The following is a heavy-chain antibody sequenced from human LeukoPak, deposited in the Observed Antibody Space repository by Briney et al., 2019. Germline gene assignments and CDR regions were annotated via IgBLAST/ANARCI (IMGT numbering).Heavy chain of an antibody. CDR2: IRGSGDST. V-gene: IGHV3-23*01. CDR1: GFTFSSYA. D-gene: IGHD4-17*01. J-gene: IGHJ5*02. Sequence: GGSLRLSCAASGFTFSSYAMSWVRQAPGKGLEWVSAIRGSGDSTYYADSVKGRFTISRDNSKNTLYLQMNSLRAEDTAVYYCAREDYGDYRAFDPWGQGTLVTVSS. CDR3: AREDYGDYRAFDP.